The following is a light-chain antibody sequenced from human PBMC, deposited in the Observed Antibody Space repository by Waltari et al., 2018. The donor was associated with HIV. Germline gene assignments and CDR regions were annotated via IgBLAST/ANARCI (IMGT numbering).Light chain of an antibody. CDR3: ASYAGHDRFVL. CDR1: SGDLGNYDS. CDR2: EVS. V-gene: IGLV2-8*01. Sequence: QPALIQPPSASGSPGQSVTISCTGTSGDLGNYDSVPLYQQHPGKAPQIILYEVSQRSSGVPDRFSGSKSGNTASLTVSGLQAEDEADYYCASYAGHDRFVLLGGGTKVTVL. J-gene: IGLJ2*01.